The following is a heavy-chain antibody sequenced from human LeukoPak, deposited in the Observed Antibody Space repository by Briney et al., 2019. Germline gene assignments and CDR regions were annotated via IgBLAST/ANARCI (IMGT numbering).Heavy chain of an antibody. V-gene: IGHV1-8*02. J-gene: IGHJ6*02. Sequence: GASVKVSCKASGYTFTSYGISWVRQAPGQGHEWMGWTNPNSGNTGYAQKFQGRVTMTRNTSISTAYMELSSLRSEDTAVYYCAREIGRPPTERSGYYYDYYYYGMDVWGQGTTVTVSS. D-gene: IGHD3-3*01. CDR1: GYTFTSYG. CDR2: TNPNSGNT. CDR3: AREIGRPPTERSGYYYDYYYYGMDV.